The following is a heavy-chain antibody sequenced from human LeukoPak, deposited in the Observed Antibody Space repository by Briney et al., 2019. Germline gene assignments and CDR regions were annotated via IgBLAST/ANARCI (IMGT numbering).Heavy chain of an antibody. D-gene: IGHD3-9*01. Sequence: ASVKVSCRASGYTFTSYYMHWVRQAPGQGLEWMGIINPSGGSTSYAQKFQGRVTMTRDMSTSTVYMELSSLRSEDTAVYYCARNDILTGSGDYWGQGTLVTVSS. CDR3: ARNDILTGSGDY. CDR2: INPSGGST. CDR1: GYTFTSYY. V-gene: IGHV1-46*01. J-gene: IGHJ4*02.